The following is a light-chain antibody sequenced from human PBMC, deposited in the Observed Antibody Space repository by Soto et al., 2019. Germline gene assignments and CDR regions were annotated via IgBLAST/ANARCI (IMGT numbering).Light chain of an antibody. V-gene: IGLV2-14*01. CDR1: SSDVGGYNY. Sequence: QSALTQPASVSGSPGQSITISCTGTSSDVGGYNYVSWYQQHPGKAPKLMIYEVSNRPSGVSNRFSGSKSGNTASLTISGLQAEDEADYYCQSYDNILSGPLFGGGTKVTVL. J-gene: IGLJ3*02. CDR2: EVS. CDR3: QSYDNILSGPL.